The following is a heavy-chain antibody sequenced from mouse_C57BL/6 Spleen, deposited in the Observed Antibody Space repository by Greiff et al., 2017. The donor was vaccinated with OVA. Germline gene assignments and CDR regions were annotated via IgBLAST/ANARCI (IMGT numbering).Heavy chain of an antibody. CDR1: GYAFSSSW. CDR2: FYPGDGDT. Sequence: QVQLQQSGPELVKPGASVKISCKASGYAFSSSWMNWVKQRPGKGLEWIGRFYPGDGDTNYNGKFKGKATLTADKSSSTAYMQLSSLTSEDSAVYFWASRGKYGYFEVWGTGTTVTVSS. V-gene: IGHV1-82*01. J-gene: IGHJ1*03. D-gene: IGHD2-1*01. CDR3: ASRGKYGYFEV.